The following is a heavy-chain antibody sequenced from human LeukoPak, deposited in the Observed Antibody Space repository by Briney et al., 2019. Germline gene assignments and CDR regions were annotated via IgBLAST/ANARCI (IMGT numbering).Heavy chain of an antibody. V-gene: IGHV1-69*05. CDR2: IIPIFGTT. CDR3: ATYTFRDDYNGG. D-gene: IGHD5-24*01. CDR1: GYTFSNYY. Sequence: SVKVSCKASGYTFSNYYVHWVRQAPGQGLEWMGRIIPIFGTTNYAQKFQGRVTITTDESTNTAYMELSSLRSEDTAVYYCATYTFRDDYNGGWGQGTLVTVSS. J-gene: IGHJ4*02.